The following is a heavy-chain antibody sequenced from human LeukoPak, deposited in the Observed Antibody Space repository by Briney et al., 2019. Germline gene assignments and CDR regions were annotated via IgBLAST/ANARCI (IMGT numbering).Heavy chain of an antibody. CDR3: ARNLDAGQGYCSGGSCYYFDY. J-gene: IGHJ4*02. D-gene: IGHD2-15*01. Sequence: SETLSLTCTVSGGSISSGGYYWSWIRQHPGKGLEWIGYIYYSGSTYYNPSLKSRGTISVDTSKHQFSLKLSSVTAADTAVYYCARNLDAGQGYCSGGSCYYFDYWGQGTLVTVSS. CDR2: IYYSGST. CDR1: GGSISSGGYY. V-gene: IGHV4-31*03.